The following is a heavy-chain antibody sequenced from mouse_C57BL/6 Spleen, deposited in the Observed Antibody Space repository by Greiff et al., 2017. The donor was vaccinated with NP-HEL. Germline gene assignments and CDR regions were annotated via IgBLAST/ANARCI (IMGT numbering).Heavy chain of an antibody. CDR1: GYTFTDYY. J-gene: IGHJ3*01. CDR2: INPNNGGT. V-gene: IGHV1-26*01. D-gene: IGHD1-1*01. Sequence: VQLKQSGPELVKPGASVKISCKASGYTFTDYYMNWVKQSHGKSLEWIGDINPNNGGTSYNQKFKGKATLTVDKSSSTAYMELRSLTSEDSAVYYCARSEYYGSSYPFAYWGQGTLVTVSA. CDR3: ARSEYYGSSYPFAY.